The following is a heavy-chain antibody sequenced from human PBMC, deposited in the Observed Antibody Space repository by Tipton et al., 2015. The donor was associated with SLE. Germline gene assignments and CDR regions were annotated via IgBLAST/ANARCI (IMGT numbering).Heavy chain of an antibody. CDR1: GFMLALYD. CDR2: IGPLGDT. Sequence: SLRLSCAASGFMLALYDMHWVRQVKGQGLEWVSGIGPLGDTYQPGSVKGRFTISRDNAKNSRYLQMNSLRAEDTALYYCAKAGSWGGDYYYYMDVWGKGTTVTVSS. CDR3: AKAGSWGGDYYYYMDV. J-gene: IGHJ6*03. V-gene: IGHV3-13*01. D-gene: IGHD3-10*01.